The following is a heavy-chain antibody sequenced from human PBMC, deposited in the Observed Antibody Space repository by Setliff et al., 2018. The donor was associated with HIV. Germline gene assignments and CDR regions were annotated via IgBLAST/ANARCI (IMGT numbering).Heavy chain of an antibody. J-gene: IGHJ1*01. CDR2: SKPSSGST. Sequence: ASVKVSCKASGYTFTSYYMHWVRQAPGQELEWMGISKPSSGSTTYAQKFQGRVTMTRDPSTSTVYMELSSLRSEDTAVYYCARDPAPSSSASYFQHWGQGTPVTV. CDR1: GYTFTSYY. D-gene: IGHD6-6*01. V-gene: IGHV1-46*01. CDR3: ARDPAPSSSASYFQH.